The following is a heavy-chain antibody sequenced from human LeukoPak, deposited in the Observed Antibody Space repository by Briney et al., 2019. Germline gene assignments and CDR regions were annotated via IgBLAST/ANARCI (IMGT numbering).Heavy chain of an antibody. CDR1: GGSISGYY. CDR2: IYYSGST. Sequence: SETLSLTCTVSGGSISGYYWSWFRQPPGKGPEYVGYIYYSGSTNYNPSLRSRVTISVDTSKNQFSLKLTSVTTADTAVYYCVRTEGGGYAASWGQGTLVTVSS. CDR3: VRTEGGGYAAS. V-gene: IGHV4-59*01. D-gene: IGHD5-12*01. J-gene: IGHJ5*02.